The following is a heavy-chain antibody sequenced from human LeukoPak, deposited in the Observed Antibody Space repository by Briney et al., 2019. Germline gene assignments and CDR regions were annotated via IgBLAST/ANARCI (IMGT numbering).Heavy chain of an antibody. CDR1: GFTFSSYS. Sequence: GGSLRLSCAASGFTFSSYSMNWVRQAPGKGLEWVSGISPRGDITYYKDSVRGRFTISRDNFKNTVSLQLNSLRAEDTAMYYCAKDDDWGRFNHWGQGTLVTVSS. J-gene: IGHJ1*01. D-gene: IGHD3-16*01. CDR3: AKDDDWGRFNH. CDR2: ISPRGDIT. V-gene: IGHV3-23*01.